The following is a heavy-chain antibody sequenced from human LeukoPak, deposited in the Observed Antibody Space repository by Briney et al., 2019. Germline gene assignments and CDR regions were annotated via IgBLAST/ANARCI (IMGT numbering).Heavy chain of an antibody. CDR1: GGSISSGSYY. CDR3: ARTDYPVYFDY. Sequence: KASQTLSLTCTVSGGSISSGSYYWSWIRQPAGKGLEWIGRIYTSGSTNYNPPLKSRVTISVDTSKNQFSLKLSSVTAADTAVYYCARTDYPVYFDYWGQGTLVTVSS. J-gene: IGHJ4*02. V-gene: IGHV4-61*02. CDR2: IYTSGST. D-gene: IGHD4-11*01.